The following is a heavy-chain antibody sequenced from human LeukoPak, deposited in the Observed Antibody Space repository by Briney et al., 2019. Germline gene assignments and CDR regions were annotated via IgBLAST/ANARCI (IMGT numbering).Heavy chain of an antibody. J-gene: IGHJ4*02. CDR3: AFGKYDFWSGYYEPNFDY. CDR1: GYTFTSYG. Sequence: ASVKVSCKASGYTFTSYGISWVRQAPGQGLEWMGWISAYNGNTNYAQKLQGRVTITTDTSTSTAYMELRSLRSDDTAVYYCAFGKYDFWSGYYEPNFDYWGQGTLVTVSS. V-gene: IGHV1-18*01. D-gene: IGHD3-3*01. CDR2: ISAYNGNT.